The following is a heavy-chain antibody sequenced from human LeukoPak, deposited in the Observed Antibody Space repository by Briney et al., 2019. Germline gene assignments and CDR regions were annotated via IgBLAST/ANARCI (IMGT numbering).Heavy chain of an antibody. CDR2: IYTGGST. J-gene: IGHJ4*02. V-gene: IGHV3-53*01. D-gene: IGHD3-3*01. Sequence: PGGSLRLSCAASGFTVCSNYMSWVRQAPGKGLEWVSVIYTGGSTYYADSVKGRFTISRDNSKNTLYFQMNSLRTEDTAVYYCAREPDFWSGYHFWGQGTLVTVSS. CDR1: GFTVCSNY. CDR3: AREPDFWSGYHF.